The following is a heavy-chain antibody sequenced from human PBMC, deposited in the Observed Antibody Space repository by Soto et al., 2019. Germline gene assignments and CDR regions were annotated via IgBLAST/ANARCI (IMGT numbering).Heavy chain of an antibody. CDR1: GYTFTSYD. CDR2: MNPNSGNT. Sequence: GSSVKVSCKASGYTFTSYDINWVRQATGQGLEWMGWMNPNSGNTGYAQKFQGRVTMTRNTSISTAYMELSSLRSEDTAVYYCARYCISTSCYHSDYYYGMDVWGQGTTVTVSS. V-gene: IGHV1-8*01. CDR3: ARYCISTSCYHSDYYYGMDV. D-gene: IGHD2-2*01. J-gene: IGHJ6*02.